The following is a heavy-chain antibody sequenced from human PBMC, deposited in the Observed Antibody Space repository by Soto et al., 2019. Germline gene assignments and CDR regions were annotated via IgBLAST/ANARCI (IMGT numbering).Heavy chain of an antibody. J-gene: IGHJ6*02. Sequence: GGSLRLSCAASGFTFSSYDMHWVRQATGKGLEWVSAIGTAGDTYYPGSVKGRFTISRENAKNSLYLQMNSLRAEDTAVYYCAREGPYGSGSYPNPYYYYGMDVWGQGTTVTLSS. V-gene: IGHV3-13*01. D-gene: IGHD3-10*01. CDR3: AREGPYGSGSYPNPYYYYGMDV. CDR1: GFTFSSYD. CDR2: IGTAGDT.